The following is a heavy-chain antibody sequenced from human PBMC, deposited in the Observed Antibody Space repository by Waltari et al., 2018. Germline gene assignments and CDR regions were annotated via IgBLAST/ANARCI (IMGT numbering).Heavy chain of an antibody. V-gene: IGHV3-53*01. CDR2: IYTGGST. CDR3: ATSMAVAGKGRGWFDS. D-gene: IGHD6-19*01. J-gene: IGHJ5*01. Sequence: EVQLVESGGGLIQPGGSLRLSCAASGFTVRNYMSWVRQAPGKGLGWVSVIYTGGSTDDADSVKGRFTISRDNSKNTLYLQMNSLRAEDTAVYYCATSMAVAGKGRGWFDSWGQGTLVTVSS. CDR1: GFTVRNY.